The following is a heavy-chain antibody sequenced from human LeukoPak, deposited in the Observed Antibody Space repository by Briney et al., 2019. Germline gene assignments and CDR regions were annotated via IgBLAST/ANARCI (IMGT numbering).Heavy chain of an antibody. CDR1: GFTFSGYI. CDR2: ISSSSSYI. V-gene: IGHV3-21*01. J-gene: IGHJ4*02. D-gene: IGHD4-17*01. Sequence: GGSLRLSCAASGFTFSGYIMIWVRPAPGKGLEWVSSISSSSSYIYYAHSVKGRFTSSRDNAKNSLYLQMNNLRAEDTAVHFCARSLTPLRRLGEPKYFFDSWGQGTLVTVSS. CDR3: ARSLTPLRRLGEPKYFFDS.